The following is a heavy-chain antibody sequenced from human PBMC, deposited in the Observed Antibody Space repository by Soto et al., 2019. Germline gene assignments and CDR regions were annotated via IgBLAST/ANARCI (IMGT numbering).Heavy chain of an antibody. J-gene: IGHJ4*02. D-gene: IGHD3-9*01. V-gene: IGHV3-48*04. Sequence: SPRLSRAAPGFTFPSYSIVWGRQAPGKGLEWLSHISTWSSANDYADSVRGRFTISRDDAKNSLYLQMSSLRAEDTAGYYCARDVDWAFDFWGQGTLVTVSS. CDR2: ISTWSSAN. CDR3: ARDVDWAFDF. CDR1: GFTFPSYS.